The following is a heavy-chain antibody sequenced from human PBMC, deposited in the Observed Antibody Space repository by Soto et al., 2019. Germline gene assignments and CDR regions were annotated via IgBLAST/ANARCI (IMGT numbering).Heavy chain of an antibody. CDR3: ARGPTGTTRYFDY. CDR1: GFTFSSYS. D-gene: IGHD1-1*01. V-gene: IGHV3-21*01. CDR2: ISSSSSYI. J-gene: IGHJ4*02. Sequence: GGSLRLSCAASGFTFSSYSMNWVRHAPGKGLEWVSSISSSSSYIYYADSVKGRFTISRDNAKNSLYLQMNSLRAEDTAVYYCARGPTGTTRYFDYWGQGTLVTVSS.